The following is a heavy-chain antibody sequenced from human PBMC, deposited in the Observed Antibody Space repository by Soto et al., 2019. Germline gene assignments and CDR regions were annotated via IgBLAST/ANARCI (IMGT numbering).Heavy chain of an antibody. CDR3: ARDVRQLWSTHYYYYGMDV. V-gene: IGHV3-30-3*01. D-gene: IGHD5-18*01. Sequence: GGSLRLSCAASGFTFSSYAMHWVRQAPGKGLEWVAVISYDGSNKYYADSVKGRFTISRDNSKNTLYLQMNSLRAEDTAVYYCARDVRQLWSTHYYYYGMDVWGQGTTVTVSS. CDR2: ISYDGSNK. J-gene: IGHJ6*02. CDR1: GFTFSSYA.